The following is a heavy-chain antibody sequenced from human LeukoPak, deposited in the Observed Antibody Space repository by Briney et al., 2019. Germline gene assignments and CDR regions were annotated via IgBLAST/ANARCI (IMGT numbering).Heavy chain of an antibody. V-gene: IGHV4-31*03. D-gene: IGHD3-22*01. Sequence: SQTLSLACTVSGASFSSGDQYWNWIRQSPGKGLEWIGSIHPSGMLYNNPSLESRVTISIDTSKNQFSLNLNSVTAADTAVYFCSRGLDSRKLGYWGQGTLVTVSS. CDR1: GASFSSGDQY. CDR2: IHPSGML. CDR3: SRGLDSRKLGY. J-gene: IGHJ4*02.